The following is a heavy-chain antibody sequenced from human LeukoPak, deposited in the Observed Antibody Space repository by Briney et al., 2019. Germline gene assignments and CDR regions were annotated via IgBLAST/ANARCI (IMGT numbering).Heavy chain of an antibody. J-gene: IGHJ5*02. Sequence: GGSLRLSCAASGFTFSDYYMSWIRQAPGRGLEWVSYISSSGSTIYYADSAKGRFTISRDNAKNSLYLQMNSLRAEDTAVYYCAKDDDLNWFDPWGEGTLVTVSS. V-gene: IGHV3-11*04. CDR2: ISSSGSTI. CDR3: AKDDDLNWFDP. D-gene: IGHD3-3*01. CDR1: GFTFSDYY.